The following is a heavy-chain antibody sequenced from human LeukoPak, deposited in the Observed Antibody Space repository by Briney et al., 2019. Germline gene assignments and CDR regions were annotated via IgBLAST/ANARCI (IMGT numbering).Heavy chain of an antibody. Sequence: PGGSLRLSCAASGFTFDDYGMSWVRQAPGKGLEWVSGINWNGGSTGYADSVKGRFTISRDNAKNSLYLQMNSLRAEDTALYHCARFNCSSSSCNLKYWGQGTLVTVSS. CDR3: ARFNCSSSSCNLKY. J-gene: IGHJ4*02. D-gene: IGHD2-2*01. V-gene: IGHV3-20*01. CDR1: GFTFDDYG. CDR2: INWNGGST.